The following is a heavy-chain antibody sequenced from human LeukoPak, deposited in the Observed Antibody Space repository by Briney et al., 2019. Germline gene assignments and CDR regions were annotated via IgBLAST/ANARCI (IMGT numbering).Heavy chain of an antibody. V-gene: IGHV3-11*01. Sequence: PGGSLRLSCAASGFTFSDYYMSWIRQARGKGLEGVSYISSSGSTIYYADSVKGRFTISRDNAKNSLYLQMNSLTAEDTAVYYCARALAQSILFDYWGQGTLVTVSS. CDR3: ARALAQSILFDY. CDR2: ISSSGSTI. CDR1: GFTFSDYY. J-gene: IGHJ4*02.